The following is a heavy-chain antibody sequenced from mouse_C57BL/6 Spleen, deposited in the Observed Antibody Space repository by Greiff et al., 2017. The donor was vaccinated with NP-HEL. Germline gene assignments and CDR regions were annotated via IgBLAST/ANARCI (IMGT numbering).Heavy chain of an antibody. J-gene: IGHJ3*01. CDR2: INPGSGGT. CDR1: GYAFTNYL. D-gene: IGHD2-4*01. Sequence: VKLQESGAELVRPGTSVKVSCKASGYAFTNYLIEWVKQRPGQGLEWIGVINPGSGGTNYNEKFKGKATLTADKSSSTAYMQLSSLTSEDSAVYFCAREDDYLMFAYWGQGTLVTVSA. V-gene: IGHV1-54*01. CDR3: AREDDYLMFAY.